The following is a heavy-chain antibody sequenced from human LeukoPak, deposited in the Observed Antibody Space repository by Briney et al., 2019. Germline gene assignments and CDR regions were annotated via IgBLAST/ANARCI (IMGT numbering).Heavy chain of an antibody. CDR3: ATDPTEYSSPGGFDY. CDR1: GYTLTELS. CDR2: FDPEDGET. Sequence: ASVKVSCKVSGYTLTELSMHWVRQAPGKGREWRGGFDPEDGETIYAQKFQGRVTMTEDTSTDTAYMELSSLRSEDTAVYYCATDPTEYSSPGGFDYWGQGTLVTVSS. V-gene: IGHV1-24*01. D-gene: IGHD6-6*01. J-gene: IGHJ4*02.